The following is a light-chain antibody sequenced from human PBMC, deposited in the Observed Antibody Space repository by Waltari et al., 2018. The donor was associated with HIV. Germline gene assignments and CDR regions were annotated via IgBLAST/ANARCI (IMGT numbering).Light chain of an antibody. CDR1: QSIGNY. Sequence: DIQMTQSPSSLSASVGDRVTITCRASQSIGNYLNCYQQKPGKAPKVLIYTVSILQSGVPSRISGSRSGTDFTLTINSLQPEDFATYFCQQSYNTPYTFGQGTKLEIK. V-gene: IGKV1-39*01. CDR2: TVS. J-gene: IGKJ2*01. CDR3: QQSYNTPYT.